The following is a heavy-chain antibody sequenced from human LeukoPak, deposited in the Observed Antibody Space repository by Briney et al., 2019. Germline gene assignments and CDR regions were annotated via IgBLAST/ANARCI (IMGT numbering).Heavy chain of an antibody. J-gene: IGHJ4*02. V-gene: IGHV1-8*01. CDR3: ARGRKAVAGRGFDY. Sequence: GASVKVSCKASGYTFTSYDINWVRQATGQGLEWMGWMNPNSGNTGYAQKFQGRVTMTRNTSISTAYMELSSLRSEDTAAYYCARGRKAVAGRGFDYWGQGTLVTVSS. CDR1: GYTFTSYD. CDR2: MNPNSGNT. D-gene: IGHD6-19*01.